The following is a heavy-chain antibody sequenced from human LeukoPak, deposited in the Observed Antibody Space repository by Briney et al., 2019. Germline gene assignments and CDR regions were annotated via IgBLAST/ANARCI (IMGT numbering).Heavy chain of an antibody. J-gene: IGHJ6*02. CDR1: GFTLRSYD. V-gene: IGHV3-23*01. CDR3: ARGWLNYYYGMDV. D-gene: IGHD5-12*01. CDR2: TSGSGVNS. Sequence: GGSLRLSCAASGFTLRSYDMSWVRQAPGKGLEWVAATSGSGVNSYYADSVKGRFTISRDNSKNTLYLQMNSLRAEDTAVYYCARGWLNYYYGMDVWGQGTTVTVSS.